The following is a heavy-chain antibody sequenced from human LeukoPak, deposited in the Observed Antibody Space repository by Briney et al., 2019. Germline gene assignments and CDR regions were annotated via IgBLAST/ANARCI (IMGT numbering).Heavy chain of an antibody. D-gene: IGHD6-19*01. V-gene: IGHV3-7*01. Sequence: PGGSLRLSCAASGFTFSSYWMSWVRQAPGKGLEWVANIKQDGSEKYYVDSVKGRFTISRDNAKNSLYLQMNSPRAEDTAVYYCARTGYSSGWYRVDYFDYWGQGTLVTVSS. J-gene: IGHJ4*02. CDR2: IKQDGSEK. CDR1: GFTFSSYW. CDR3: ARTGYSSGWYRVDYFDY.